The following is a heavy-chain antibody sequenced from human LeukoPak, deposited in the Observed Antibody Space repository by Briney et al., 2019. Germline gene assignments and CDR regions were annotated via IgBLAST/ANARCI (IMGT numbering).Heavy chain of an antibody. V-gene: IGHV4-34*01. CDR1: GGSFSGYY. J-gene: IGHJ4*02. CDR3: ARGRYYFDDSDAYFY. D-gene: IGHD3-16*01. Sequence: PSETLSLTCAVYGGSFSGYYWSYIRQPPGKGLEWIGEINHDGSTNYNPSLKSRVTMSVDTSKNQFSLKLRSVTAADTAVYYCARGRYYFDDSDAYFYWGQGTLVTVSS. CDR2: INHDGST.